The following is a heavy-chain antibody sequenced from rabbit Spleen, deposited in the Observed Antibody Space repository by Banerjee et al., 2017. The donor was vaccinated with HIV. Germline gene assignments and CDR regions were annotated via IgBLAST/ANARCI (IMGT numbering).Heavy chain of an antibody. CDR3: ARDTGSSFSSYGMDL. D-gene: IGHD8-1*01. Sequence: QSLEESGGGLVQPEGSLTLTCTASGFSFSANYYMCWVRQAPGKGLEWIACIDAGSSGTTYSATWAKGRFTCSKTSSTTVTLQMTSLTVADTATYFCARDTGSSFSSYGMDLWGPGTLVTVS. V-gene: IGHV1S40*01. CDR1: GFSFSANYY. CDR2: IDAGSSGTT. J-gene: IGHJ6*01.